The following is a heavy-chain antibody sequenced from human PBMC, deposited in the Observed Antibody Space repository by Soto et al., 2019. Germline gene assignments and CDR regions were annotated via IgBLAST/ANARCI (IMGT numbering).Heavy chain of an antibody. J-gene: IGHJ3*02. CDR3: ARGRYCSGGSCEYDAFDI. CDR1: GGSISSGGYY. CDR2: IYYSGST. V-gene: IGHV4-31*03. D-gene: IGHD2-15*01. Sequence: QVQLQESGPGLVKPSQTLSLTCTVSGGSISSGGYYWSWIRQHPGKGLEWIGYIYYSGSTYYNPSLKCRVTISVDTSKNQFSLKLSSVTAADTAVYYCARGRYCSGGSCEYDAFDIWGQGTMVTVSS.